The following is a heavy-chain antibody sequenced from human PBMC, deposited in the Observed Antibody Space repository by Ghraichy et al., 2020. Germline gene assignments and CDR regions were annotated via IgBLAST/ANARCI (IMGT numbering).Heavy chain of an antibody. Sequence: SETPLTCAVYGGSFSGYYWSWIRQPPGKGLEWIGEINHSGSTNYNPSLKSRVTISVDTSKNQFSLKLSSVTAADTAVYYCASSTPYYDFWSGYYEDYWGQGTLVTVSS. J-gene: IGHJ4*02. CDR2: INHSGST. V-gene: IGHV4-34*01. D-gene: IGHD3-3*01. CDR3: ASSTPYYDFWSGYYEDY. CDR1: GGSFSGYY.